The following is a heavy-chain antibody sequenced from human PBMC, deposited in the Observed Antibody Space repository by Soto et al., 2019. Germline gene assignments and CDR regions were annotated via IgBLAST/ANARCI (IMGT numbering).Heavy chain of an antibody. D-gene: IGHD1-26*01. J-gene: IGHJ4*02. Sequence: GSLRLSCAASGFILSGHTMNWVRQAPGKGLEWVSSITSSSRNMYYADSVKGRFTISRDNAKNSLYLQMNSLRDEDTAVYYCASSGSYRFDYWGQGALVTVSS. CDR3: ASSGSYRFDY. CDR2: ITSSSRNM. V-gene: IGHV3-48*02. CDR1: GFILSGHT.